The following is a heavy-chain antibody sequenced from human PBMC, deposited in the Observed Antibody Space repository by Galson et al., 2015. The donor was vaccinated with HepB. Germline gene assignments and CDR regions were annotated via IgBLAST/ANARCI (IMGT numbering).Heavy chain of an antibody. Sequence: TLSLTCTVSGGSIVSGYYYWSWLRQLPGKGLEWIGYIYSSGNTYYNPSLNSRFTISVDTSNNQFSLRLSYVTAADTAVYFCARGYSRYYYYMDVWGKGSTVTVSS. D-gene: IGHD5-18*01. J-gene: IGHJ6*03. CDR1: GGSIVSGYYY. CDR2: IYSSGNT. V-gene: IGHV4-31*03. CDR3: ARGYSRYYYYMDV.